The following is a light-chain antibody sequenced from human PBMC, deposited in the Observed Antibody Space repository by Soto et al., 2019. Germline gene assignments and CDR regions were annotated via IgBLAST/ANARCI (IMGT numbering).Light chain of an antibody. CDR1: QSLLHSNGYNY. J-gene: IGKJ1*01. CDR2: LGS. V-gene: IGKV2-28*01. Sequence: DIVMTQSPRSLPVTPGEPASISCRSSQSLLHSNGYNYLDWYLQKPGQSPQLLIYLGSNRASGVPDRFSGSGSGTDFTLKNSSVEAEDVGVYYCMQALQAWTFGQGTKVEIK. CDR3: MQALQAWT.